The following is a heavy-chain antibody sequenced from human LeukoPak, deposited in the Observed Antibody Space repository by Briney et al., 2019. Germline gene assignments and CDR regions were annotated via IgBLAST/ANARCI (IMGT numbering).Heavy chain of an antibody. CDR1: GFTVSSNY. CDR2: IYSGGST. D-gene: IGHD2-15*01. CDR3: AREGLLDAFDI. J-gene: IGHJ3*02. V-gene: IGHV3-53*01. Sequence: PGGSLRLSCAASGFTVSSNYMSWVRQAPGKGLEWVSVIYSGGSTYYADPVKGRFTISRDNSKNTLYLQMNSLRAEDTAVYYCAREGLLDAFDIWGQGTMVTVSS.